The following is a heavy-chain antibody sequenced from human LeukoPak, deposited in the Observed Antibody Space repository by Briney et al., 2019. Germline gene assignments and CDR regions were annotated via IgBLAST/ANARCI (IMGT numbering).Heavy chain of an antibody. J-gene: IGHJ4*02. CDR3: AQTAGYQLLYYFDY. Sequence: PSETLSLTCTVSGGSLSSSSYYWGWIRQPPGKGLEWIGTIYYSGGSTYYNPSLNSRVTISVDTSKNQFSLKLNSMTAADTAVYYCAQTAGYQLLYYFDYWGQGTLVTVSS. CDR2: IYYSGGST. V-gene: IGHV4-39*01. CDR1: GGSLSSSSYY. D-gene: IGHD2-2*01.